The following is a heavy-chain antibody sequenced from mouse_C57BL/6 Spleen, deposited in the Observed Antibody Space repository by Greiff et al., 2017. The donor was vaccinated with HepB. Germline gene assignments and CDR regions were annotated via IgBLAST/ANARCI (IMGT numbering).Heavy chain of an antibody. CDR2: IDPSDSYT. D-gene: IGHD2-1*01. Sequence: VQLQQPGAELVMPGASVKLSCKASGYTFTSYWMHWVKQRPGQGLEWIGEIDPSDSYTNYNQKFKGKSTLTVDKSSSTAYMQLSSLTSEDSAVYYCARAVYYNAMDYWGQGTSVTVSS. CDR3: ARAVYYNAMDY. CDR1: GYTFTSYW. V-gene: IGHV1-69*01. J-gene: IGHJ4*01.